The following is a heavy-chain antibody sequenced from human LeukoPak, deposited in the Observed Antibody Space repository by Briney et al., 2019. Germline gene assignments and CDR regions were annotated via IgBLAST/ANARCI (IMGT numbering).Heavy chain of an antibody. CDR1: GYTFTDYS. V-gene: IGHV7-4-1*02. CDR3: ARDLYSSSWYGGNWFDP. Sequence: GASVKVSCKASGYTFTDYSVNWVRQAPGQGLEWMGWINTNTGNPTYAQGFTGRFVFSLDTSVSTAYLQISSLKAEDTAVYCCARDLYSSSWYGGNWFDPWGQGTLVTVSS. J-gene: IGHJ5*02. CDR2: INTNTGNP. D-gene: IGHD6-13*01.